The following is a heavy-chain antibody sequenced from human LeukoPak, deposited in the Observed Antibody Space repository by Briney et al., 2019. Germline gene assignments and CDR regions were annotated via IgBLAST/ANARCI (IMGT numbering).Heavy chain of an antibody. CDR2: INHSGST. CDR3: ARGLQYYDY. V-gene: IGHV4-34*01. Sequence: PSETLSLTCAVYGGSFSGYYWSWIRQPPGKGLEWIGEINHSGSTNYNPSLKSRVTISVDTSKNQFSLKLSSVTAAGTAVYYCARGLQYYDYWGQGTLVTVSS. CDR1: GGSFSGYY. J-gene: IGHJ4*02. D-gene: IGHD4-11*01.